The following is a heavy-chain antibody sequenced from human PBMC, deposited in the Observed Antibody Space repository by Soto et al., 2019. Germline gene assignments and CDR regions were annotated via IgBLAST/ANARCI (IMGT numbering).Heavy chain of an antibody. J-gene: IGHJ4*02. Sequence: GGSLRLSCAAAGFNFSNYAMNWVSQDPVKGLEWVSVISGSGDSTYRADSVKGRFTISRDNSKNTLYLQMNTLRAEDTAVYYCGRLFDSGHGPFDYWGQGTLVTVSS. CDR2: ISGSGDST. CDR3: GRLFDSGHGPFDY. CDR1: GFNFSNYA. D-gene: IGHD3-10*01. V-gene: IGHV3-23*01.